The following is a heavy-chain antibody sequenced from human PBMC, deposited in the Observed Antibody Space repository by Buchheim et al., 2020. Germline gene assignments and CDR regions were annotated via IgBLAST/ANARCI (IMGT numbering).Heavy chain of an antibody. CDR3: AKVTVATAPYCYYGMDV. CDR2: IRYDGSNK. D-gene: IGHD2-21*02. CDR1: GFTFSSYG. J-gene: IGHJ6*02. Sequence: QVQLVESGGGVVQPGRSLRLSCAASGFTFSSYGMHWVRQAPGKGLEWVAFIRYDGSNKYYADSVKGRFTISRDNSKNTLYLQMNSLRAEDTAVYYCAKVTVATAPYCYYGMDVWGQGTT. V-gene: IGHV3-30*02.